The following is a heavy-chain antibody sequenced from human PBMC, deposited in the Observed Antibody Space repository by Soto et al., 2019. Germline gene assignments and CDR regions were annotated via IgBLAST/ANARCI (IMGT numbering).Heavy chain of an antibody. Sequence: SETLSLTCTVSGGSISSSSYYWGWIRQPPGKGLEWIGSIYYSGSTYYNPSLKSRVTISVDTSKNQFSLKLSSVTAADTAVYYCARLTVTAVAGTLDYWGQGTLVTVSS. V-gene: IGHV4-39*01. CDR2: IYYSGST. J-gene: IGHJ4*02. CDR3: ARLTVTAVAGTLDY. D-gene: IGHD6-19*01. CDR1: GGSISSSSYY.